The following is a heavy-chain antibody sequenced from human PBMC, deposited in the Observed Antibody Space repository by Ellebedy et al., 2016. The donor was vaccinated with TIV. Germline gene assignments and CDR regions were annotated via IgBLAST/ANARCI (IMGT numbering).Heavy chain of an antibody. CDR2: ISTSSSHI. V-gene: IGHV3-21*04. J-gene: IGHJ3*01. D-gene: IGHD4-17*01. CDR3: ASGLTGDYGAFDV. Sequence: GESLKISCAASGFTFTDYAMNWARQAPGKGLEWVSSISTSSSHIFQADSVKGRFTISRDDAQNSLYLHMNTLRAEDTAVYYCASGLTGDYGAFDVWGPGTMVTVSS. CDR1: GFTFTDYA.